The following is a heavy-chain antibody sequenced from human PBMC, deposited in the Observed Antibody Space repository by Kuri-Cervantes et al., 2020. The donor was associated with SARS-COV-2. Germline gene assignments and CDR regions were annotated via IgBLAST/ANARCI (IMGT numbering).Heavy chain of an antibody. Sequence: ASVKVSCKASGYTFNSYGISWVRQAPGQGLEWMGWISAYNGNTNYAQKLQCRVTMTTDTSTSTAYMELRSLRSDDTAVYYCARDGRTYYDILTGYSISYYFDHWGQGALVTVSS. V-gene: IGHV1-18*04. CDR2: ISAYNGNT. CDR3: ARDGRTYYDILTGYSISYYFDH. D-gene: IGHD3-9*01. J-gene: IGHJ4*02. CDR1: GYTFNSYG.